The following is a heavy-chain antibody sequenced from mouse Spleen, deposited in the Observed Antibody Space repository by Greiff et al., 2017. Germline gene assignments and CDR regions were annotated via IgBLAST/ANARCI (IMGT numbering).Heavy chain of an antibody. CDR3: ARHFPQLDAMDY. CDR1: GFSLTSYG. Sequence: QVQLKETGPGLVAPSQSLSITCTVSGFSLTSYGVHWVRQPPGKGLEWLVVIWSDGSTNYNSALKSRLSISKDNSKSQVFLKMNSLQTDDTAMYYCARHFPQLDAMDYWGQGTSVTVSS. CDR2: IWSDGST. J-gene: IGHJ4*01. D-gene: IGHD3-1*01. V-gene: IGHV2-6-1*01.